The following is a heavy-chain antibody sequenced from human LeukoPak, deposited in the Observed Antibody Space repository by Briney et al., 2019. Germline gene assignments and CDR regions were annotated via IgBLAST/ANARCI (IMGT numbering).Heavy chain of an antibody. Sequence: GGSLRLSCAACGFIFSNYAMSGVRPAPGRGLGWVSTISGSGSSTYYADSVKGRFTISRDNSKNTLYLQMNSLRAEDTAVYFCAKDPGQIRSFDYWGQGTLVTVSS. J-gene: IGHJ4*02. CDR3: AKDPGQIRSFDY. CDR2: ISGSGSST. CDR1: GFIFSNYA. D-gene: IGHD1-14*01. V-gene: IGHV3-23*01.